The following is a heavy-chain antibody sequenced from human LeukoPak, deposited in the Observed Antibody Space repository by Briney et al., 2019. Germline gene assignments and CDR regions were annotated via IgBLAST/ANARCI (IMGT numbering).Heavy chain of an antibody. J-gene: IGHJ4*02. D-gene: IGHD3-22*01. V-gene: IGHV1-8*01. Sequence: ASVKVSCKASGYTFTSYDINWVRQATGQGLEWMGWMNPNSGNTGYAQKFQGRVTMTRNTSISTAYMELSSLRSEDTAVYYCAKYDSFDHYYDSSGRFDCWGQGTLVTVSS. CDR1: GYTFTSYD. CDR3: AKYDSFDHYYDSSGRFDC. CDR2: MNPNSGNT.